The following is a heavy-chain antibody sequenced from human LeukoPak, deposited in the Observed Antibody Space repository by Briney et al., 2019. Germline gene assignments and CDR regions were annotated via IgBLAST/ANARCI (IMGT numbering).Heavy chain of an antibody. CDR3: ARISNWSDYGMDV. J-gene: IGHJ6*02. V-gene: IGHV1-2*02. CDR1: GYTFTGYY. D-gene: IGHD1-1*01. CDR2: INPNSGGT. Sequence: GASVKVSFKASGYTFTGYYMHWVRQAPGQGLEWMGGINPNSGGTNYAQKFQGRVTMTRDTSISTAYMELSRLRSDDTAVYYCARISNWSDYGMDVWGQGTTVTVSS.